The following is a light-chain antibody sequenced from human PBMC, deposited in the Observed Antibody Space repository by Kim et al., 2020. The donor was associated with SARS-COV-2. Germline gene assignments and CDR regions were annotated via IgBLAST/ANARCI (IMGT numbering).Light chain of an antibody. Sequence: ATNSCSPSSSDIGAGFGVHCYQQLPGTAPNLLISNNNHRPSGVPARFSGSKSGTSASLALTRLQTEDEADYYCQSYDTSLSGLLLFAGGTQLTVL. CDR3: QSYDTSLSGLLL. V-gene: IGLV1-40*01. CDR2: NNN. J-gene: IGLJ2*01. CDR1: SSDIGAGFG.